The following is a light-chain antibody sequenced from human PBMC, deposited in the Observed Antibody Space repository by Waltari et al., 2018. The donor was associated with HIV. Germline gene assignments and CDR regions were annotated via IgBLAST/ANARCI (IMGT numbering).Light chain of an antibody. CDR3: QQYYNTPSIT. CDR2: WAS. J-gene: IGKJ5*01. CDR1: QSVLSSSNNKNY. Sequence: DIVMTQSPDSLAVSLGQRATINCKSSQSVLSSSNNKNYLAWYQQRPGQPPKLLISWASARESGVSDRISGSGSGTDCTLTINSLQAEDVAVYYCQQYYNTPSITFGQGTRLEIK. V-gene: IGKV4-1*01.